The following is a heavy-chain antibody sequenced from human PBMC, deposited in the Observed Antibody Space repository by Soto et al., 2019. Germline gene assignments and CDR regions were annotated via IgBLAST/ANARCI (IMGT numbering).Heavy chain of an antibody. CDR1: GFTFSSYA. Sequence: GGSLRLSCSASGFTFSSYAMHWVRQAPGKGLEYVSSISTNGGSTHYADSVKGRFTISRDNSKNTLYLQMNSLRAEDTAVYYRAKRSSSSTFDYWGQGNLVTVSS. J-gene: IGHJ4*02. V-gene: IGHV3-64*04. D-gene: IGHD6-6*01. CDR3: AKRSSSSTFDY. CDR2: ISTNGGST.